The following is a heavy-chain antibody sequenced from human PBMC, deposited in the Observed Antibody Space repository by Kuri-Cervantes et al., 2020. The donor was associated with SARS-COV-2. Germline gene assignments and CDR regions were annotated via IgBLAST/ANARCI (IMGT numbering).Heavy chain of an antibody. CDR3: ARGSSFDWLKMSHIVEGV. V-gene: IGHV1-18*01. Sequence: ASVKVSYKASGYTFTSYGISWVRQAPGQGLEWMGWISAYNGNTNYAQKFQGRVTITRDTSASTAYMELSSLRSEDTAVYYCARGSSFDWLKMSHIVEGVWGQGTTVTVSS. CDR1: GYTFTSYG. J-gene: IGHJ6*02. CDR2: ISAYNGNT. D-gene: IGHD3-9*01.